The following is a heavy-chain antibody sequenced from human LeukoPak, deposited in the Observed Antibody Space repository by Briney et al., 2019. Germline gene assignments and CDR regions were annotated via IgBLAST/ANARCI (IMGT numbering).Heavy chain of an antibody. Sequence: GGSLRLSCAASGFTFSSYWMHWVRQAPGKGLEWVSPISGSGGSTYHADSVKGRFTTSRDNSKNTLYLQMNSLRAEDTAVYYCAKRYYESSGYRHFDYWGQGTLVTVSS. CDR3: AKRYYESSGYRHFDY. CDR2: ISGSGGST. J-gene: IGHJ4*02. CDR1: GFTFSSYW. V-gene: IGHV3-23*01. D-gene: IGHD3-22*01.